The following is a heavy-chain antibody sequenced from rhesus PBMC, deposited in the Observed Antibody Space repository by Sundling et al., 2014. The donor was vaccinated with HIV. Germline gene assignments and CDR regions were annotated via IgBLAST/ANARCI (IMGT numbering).Heavy chain of an antibody. CDR2: ISGKSGNT. D-gene: IGHD6-25*01. J-gene: IGHJ4*01. CDR3: TIGRESGGWNGPFDY. CDR1: GGSVNNYY. V-gene: IGHV4-165*01. Sequence: QVQLQESGPGLVKPSETLSLTCAVSGGSVNNYYWSWIRQSPGKGLEYIGHISGKSGNTNYNPSLKSRVTISRDTSKNQFSLKLSSVTAADTAVYYCTIGRESGGWNGPFDYWGQGVLVTVSS.